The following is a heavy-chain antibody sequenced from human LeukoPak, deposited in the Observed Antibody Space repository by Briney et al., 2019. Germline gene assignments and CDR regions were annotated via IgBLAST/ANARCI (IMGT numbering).Heavy chain of an antibody. CDR2: INTDGGST. CDR3: ARISLVETSRPFDY. CDR1: GSTFSSYW. D-gene: IGHD5-24*01. Sequence: GGSLRLSCAASGSTFSSYWMHWVRQAPGKGLVWVSRINTDGGSTSYADSVKGRFTISRDNAKNTLYLQMNSLRAEDTAVYYCARISLVETSRPFDYWGQGTLVTVSS. J-gene: IGHJ4*02. V-gene: IGHV3-74*01.